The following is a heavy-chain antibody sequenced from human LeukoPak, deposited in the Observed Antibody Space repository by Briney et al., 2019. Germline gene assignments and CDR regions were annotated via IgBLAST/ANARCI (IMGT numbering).Heavy chain of an antibody. D-gene: IGHD4-17*01. Sequence: SVKVSCKASGGTFSSYAISWVRQAPGQGLEWMGGTIPIFGTANYAQKFQGRVTITADESTSTAYMELSSLRSEDTAVYYCARDLAGDSYYYGMDVWGQGTTVTVSS. CDR3: ARDLAGDSYYYGMDV. J-gene: IGHJ6*02. V-gene: IGHV1-69*13. CDR1: GGTFSSYA. CDR2: TIPIFGTA.